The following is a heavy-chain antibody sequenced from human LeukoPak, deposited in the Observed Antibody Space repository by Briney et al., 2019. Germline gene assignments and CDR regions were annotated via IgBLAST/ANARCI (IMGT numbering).Heavy chain of an antibody. Sequence: ASVKVSCKASGYTFTSYDINWVRQATGQGLEWMGWISAYNGNTNYAQKLQGRVTMTTDTSTSTAYMELRSLRSDDTAVYYCARATNEKYYYDSSGASYYYYYYMDVWGKGTTVTVSS. J-gene: IGHJ6*03. CDR1: GYTFTSYD. D-gene: IGHD3-22*01. CDR3: ARATNEKYYYDSSGASYYYYYYMDV. CDR2: ISAYNGNT. V-gene: IGHV1-18*01.